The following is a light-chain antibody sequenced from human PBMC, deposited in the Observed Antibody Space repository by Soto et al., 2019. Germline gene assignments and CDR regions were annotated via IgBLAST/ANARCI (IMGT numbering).Light chain of an antibody. V-gene: IGKV3-20*01. CDR1: QSVSSSY. CDR2: GAS. CDR3: QQYGSSPYT. J-gene: IGKJ2*01. Sequence: EIVLPQSPGTLSLSPGERATLSCRASQSVSSSYFAWYQQKPGQAPRLLTYGASTRATGLPDRFSGRGSGTDFTLTISRLESEDFAGYYCQQYGSSPYTFGQGTKLEIK.